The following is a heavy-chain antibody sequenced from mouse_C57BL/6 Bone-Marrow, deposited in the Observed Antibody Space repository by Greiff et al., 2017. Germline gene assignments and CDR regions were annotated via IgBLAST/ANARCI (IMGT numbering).Heavy chain of an antibody. J-gene: IGHJ4*01. D-gene: IGHD2-2*01. CDR3: AKNSLYGFYAMDY. CDR2: IWRGGST. V-gene: IGHV2-5*01. CDR1: GFSLTSNG. Sequence: QVQLQQSGPGLVQPSQSLSITCTVSGFSLTSNGVHWVRQSPGKGLEWLGVIWRGGSTDYNAAFMSRLSITKDNSKSQVFFKMNSLQADDTAIYYCAKNSLYGFYAMDYWGQGTSVTVSS.